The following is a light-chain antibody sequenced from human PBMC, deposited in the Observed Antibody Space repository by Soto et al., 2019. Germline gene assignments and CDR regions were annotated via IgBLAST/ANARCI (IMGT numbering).Light chain of an antibody. V-gene: IGKV3-20*01. CDR3: QQYGSSPWT. CDR1: QSVSSSY. J-gene: IGKJ1*01. Sequence: EIGLTQSPGTLSFSPGERATLSCRASQSVSSSYLAWYQQKPGQAPRLRIYGASSRATGIPDRFSGSGSGTDFTPTNSRLEPDDFSVYYCQQYGSSPWTFRQGTNVEIK. CDR2: GAS.